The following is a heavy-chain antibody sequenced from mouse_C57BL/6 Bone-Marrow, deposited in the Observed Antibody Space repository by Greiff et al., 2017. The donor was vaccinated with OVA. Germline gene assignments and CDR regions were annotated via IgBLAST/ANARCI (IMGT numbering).Heavy chain of an antibody. CDR2: IDPENGDT. V-gene: IGHV14-4*01. J-gene: IGHJ3*01. Sequence: EVQLQESGAELVRPGASVKLSCTASGSNIKDDYMHWVKQRPEQGLEWIGWIDPENGDTEYASKFQGKATITADTSSNTAYLQLSSLTSEDAAVYYCTTSCSNYEFAYGGQGTLVTVSA. CDR1: GSNIKDDY. D-gene: IGHD2-5*01. CDR3: TTSCSNYEFAY.